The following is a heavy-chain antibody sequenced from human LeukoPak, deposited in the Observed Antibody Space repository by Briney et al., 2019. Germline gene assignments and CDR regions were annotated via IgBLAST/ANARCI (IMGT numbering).Heavy chain of an antibody. CDR3: ARDREPLPYYYDSSGYSFDY. CDR2: INSDGSRT. V-gene: IGHV3-74*01. CDR1: GFTFSNYW. J-gene: IGHJ4*02. D-gene: IGHD3-22*01. Sequence: GGSLRLSCAASGFTFSNYWMHWVRQAPGKGLVWVSRINSDGSRTTYADSVKGRFTISRDNAKNTLYLQMNSLRAEDTAVYYCARDREPLPYYYDSSGYSFDYWGQGTLVTVSS.